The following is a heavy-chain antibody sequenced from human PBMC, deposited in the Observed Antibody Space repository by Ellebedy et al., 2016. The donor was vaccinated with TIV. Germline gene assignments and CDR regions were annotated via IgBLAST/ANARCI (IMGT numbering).Heavy chain of an antibody. CDR3: ARGLQSGGSCYSVPYWCYYYGMDV. CDR2: ISSSGSTI. CDR1: GFTFSDYY. V-gene: IGHV3-11*01. Sequence: GGSLRLXXAASGFTFSDYYMSWIRQAPGKGLEWVSYISSSGSTIYYADSVKGRFTISRDNAKNSLYLQMNSLRAEDTAVYYCARGLQSGGSCYSVPYWCYYYGMDVWGQGTTVTVSS. J-gene: IGHJ6*02. D-gene: IGHD2-15*01.